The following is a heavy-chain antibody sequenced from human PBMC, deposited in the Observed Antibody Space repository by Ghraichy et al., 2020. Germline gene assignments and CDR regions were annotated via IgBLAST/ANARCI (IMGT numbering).Heavy chain of an antibody. V-gene: IGHV3-21*01. J-gene: IGHJ6*02. D-gene: IGHD2-2*02. CDR2: ISSSSSYI. CDR1: GFTFSSYS. CDR3: ARDECSSTSCYSWALYYYYYYGMDV. Sequence: GGSLRLSCAASGFTFSSYSMNWVRQAPGKGLEWVSSISSSSSYIYYADSVKGRFTISRDNAMNSLYLQMNSLRAEDTAVYYCARDECSSTSCYSWALYYYYYYGMDVWGQGTTVTVSS.